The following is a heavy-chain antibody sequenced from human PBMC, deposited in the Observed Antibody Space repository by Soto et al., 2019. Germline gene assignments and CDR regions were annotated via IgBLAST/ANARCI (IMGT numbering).Heavy chain of an antibody. J-gene: IGHJ4*02. CDR2: IYWDDDK. CDR1: GFSLTTSGVG. V-gene: IGHV2-5*02. Sequence: QITLNESGPTVVKPTETLTLTCTFSGFSLTTSGVGVGWVRQSPGQAPEWLAFIYWDDDKRYSTSLKSRLTITKDTSKNQVVLTMANGDPADTATYYCAHRVLRAVFGLVTTTAIYFDFWGQGTPVVVSS. D-gene: IGHD3-3*01. CDR3: AHRVLRAVFGLVTTTAIYFDF.